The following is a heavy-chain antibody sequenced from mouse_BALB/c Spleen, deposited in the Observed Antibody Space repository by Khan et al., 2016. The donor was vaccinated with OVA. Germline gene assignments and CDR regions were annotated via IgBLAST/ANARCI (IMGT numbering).Heavy chain of an antibody. CDR2: IYPGGGYT. CDR1: GYTFTNYW. CDR3: AKGNRYVDYAMDY. D-gene: IGHD2-14*01. V-gene: IGHV1-63*02. Sequence: QIQLVQSGTELVRPGTSVKMSCKAAGYTFTNYWIGWVKQRPGHGLEWIGDIYPGGGYTNYNEKFKGKATLTADTSSSTAYIQLSSLTSEDSAIYYGAKGNRYVDYAMDYWGQGTSVTVSS. J-gene: IGHJ4*01.